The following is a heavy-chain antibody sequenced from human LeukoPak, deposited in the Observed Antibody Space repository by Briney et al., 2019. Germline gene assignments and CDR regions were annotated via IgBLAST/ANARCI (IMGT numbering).Heavy chain of an antibody. J-gene: IGHJ4*02. CDR1: GFSFSTYG. Sequence: PGGSLRLSCAVSGFSFSTYGIHWVRQAPGKGLEWVEVISYDGSNKYYTDSVKGRFTISRDNSKNTLYLQMNSLRAEDTAVYYCARDRDTIIVVELDYWGQGTLVTVSS. CDR3: ARDRDTIIVVELDY. D-gene: IGHD3-22*01. V-gene: IGHV3-30*03. CDR2: ISYDGSNK.